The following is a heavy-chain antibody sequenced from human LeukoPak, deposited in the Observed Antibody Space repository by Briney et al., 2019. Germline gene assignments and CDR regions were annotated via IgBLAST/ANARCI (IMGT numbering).Heavy chain of an antibody. CDR3: ARDSAARSDL. V-gene: IGHV4-59*11. Sequence: SETLFLTCTVSGGSISGHHWSWIRQPPGKELEWIGYIYYNGGTSYNPSLKSRVTISVDTSKNQFSLHLNAVTAADTAVYYCARDSAARSDLWGRGTLVTVAS. CDR1: GGSISGHH. J-gene: IGHJ2*01. CDR2: IYYNGGT. D-gene: IGHD2-15*01.